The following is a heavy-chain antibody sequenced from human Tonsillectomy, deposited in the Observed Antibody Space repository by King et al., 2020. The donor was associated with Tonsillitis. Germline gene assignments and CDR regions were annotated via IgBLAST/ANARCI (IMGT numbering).Heavy chain of an antibody. J-gene: IGHJ6*03. D-gene: IGHD2-2*01. V-gene: IGHV1-8*01. CDR1: GYTFTSYD. CDR2: MNPNSGNT. CDR3: ASGEDLDCSSTSGPRWWYYYYYYMDV. Sequence: QLVQSGAEVKKPGASVKVSCKASGYTFTSYDINWVRQATGQGLEWMGWMNPNSGNTGYAQKFQGRVTMTRNTSISTAYMELSSLRSEDTAVYYCASGEDLDCSSTSGPRWWYYYYYYMDVWGKGTTVTVSS.